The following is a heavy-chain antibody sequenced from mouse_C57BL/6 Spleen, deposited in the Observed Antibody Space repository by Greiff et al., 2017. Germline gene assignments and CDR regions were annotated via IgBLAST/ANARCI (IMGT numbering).Heavy chain of an antibody. Sequence: EVQLVESGGGLVKPGGSLKLSCAASGFTFSSYAMSWVRQTPEKRLEWVATLSDGGSYTYYPDNVKGRFTISRDNAKNNLYLQMSHLKSEDTAMYYCARERGLLPPDYWGQGTTLTVSS. J-gene: IGHJ2*01. D-gene: IGHD1-1*01. CDR3: ARERGLLPPDY. CDR2: LSDGGSYT. CDR1: GFTFSSYA. V-gene: IGHV5-4*01.